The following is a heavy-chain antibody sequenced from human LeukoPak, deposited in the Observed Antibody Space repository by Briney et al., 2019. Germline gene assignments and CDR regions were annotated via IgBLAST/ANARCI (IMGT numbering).Heavy chain of an antibody. CDR3: ARNIAVAGTPGV. D-gene: IGHD6-19*01. Sequence: ASVKVSCKASGYIFTSYPIHWVRQAPGQRLEWTGWINSGNGDTKYSQKFQGRVTIIRDTSASTAYMELSSLRSEDTAVYYCARNIAVAGTPGVWGQGTLVTVSS. CDR1: GYIFTSYP. V-gene: IGHV1-3*04. J-gene: IGHJ4*02. CDR2: INSGNGDT.